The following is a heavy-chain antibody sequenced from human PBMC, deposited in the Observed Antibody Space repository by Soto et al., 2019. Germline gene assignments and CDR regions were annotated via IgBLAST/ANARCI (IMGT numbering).Heavy chain of an antibody. CDR2: IYPGDSDT. D-gene: IGHD6-6*01. CDR1: GYSFTSYW. V-gene: IGHV5-51*01. J-gene: IGHJ6*02. CDR3: ARRGAVSSFYYYGMDV. Sequence: GESLKISCKGSGYSFTSYWIGWVRQMPGKGLEWMGIIYPGDSDTRYSPSFQGQVTISADKSISTAYLQWSSLKASDAAMYYCARRGAVSSFYYYGMDVWGQGTTVTVSS.